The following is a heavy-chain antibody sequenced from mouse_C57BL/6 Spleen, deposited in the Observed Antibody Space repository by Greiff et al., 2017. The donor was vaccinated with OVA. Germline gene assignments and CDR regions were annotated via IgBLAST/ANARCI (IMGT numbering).Heavy chain of an antibody. Sequence: EVQLQQSGAELVKPGASVKLSCTASGFNIKDYYMHWVKQRTEQGLEWIGRIDPEDGETKYATKFQGKATITADTSSNTAYLQLSSLTSEDTSVYYCARRDGSSPYYAMDYWGQGASVTVSS. D-gene: IGHD1-1*01. V-gene: IGHV14-2*01. CDR2: IDPEDGET. J-gene: IGHJ4*01. CDR1: GFNIKDYY. CDR3: ARRDGSSPYYAMDY.